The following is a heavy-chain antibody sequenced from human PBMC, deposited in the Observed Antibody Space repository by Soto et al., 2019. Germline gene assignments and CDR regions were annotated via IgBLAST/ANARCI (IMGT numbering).Heavy chain of an antibody. V-gene: IGHV3-53*01. D-gene: IGHD3-3*01. CDR1: GFTFSSYD. CDR2: IYSGGST. J-gene: IGHJ6*02. Sequence: GGSLRLSCAASGFTFSSYDMHWVRQATGKGLEWVSVIYSGGSTYYADSVKGRFTISRDNSKNTLYLQMNSLRAEDTAVYYCARLTYYDFWSGYPPRYYYGMDVWGQGTTVTVSS. CDR3: ARLTYYDFWSGYPPRYYYGMDV.